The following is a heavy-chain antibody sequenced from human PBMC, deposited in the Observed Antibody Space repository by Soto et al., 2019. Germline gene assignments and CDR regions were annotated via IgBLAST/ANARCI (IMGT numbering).Heavy chain of an antibody. D-gene: IGHD2-21*01. CDR3: ARERLEALTNILPYFDN. CDR1: GYTFTSFP. Sequence: ASVKVSCKASGYTFTSFPVSWVRQAPGQGLEWMGSMTSHNGRTEYAQKFQGRVTMTRDTSTSTVYMELKSLGFDDTAVYYCARERLEALTNILPYFDNWAQGSLDTVSS. CDR2: MTSHNGRT. V-gene: IGHV1-18*04. J-gene: IGHJ4*02.